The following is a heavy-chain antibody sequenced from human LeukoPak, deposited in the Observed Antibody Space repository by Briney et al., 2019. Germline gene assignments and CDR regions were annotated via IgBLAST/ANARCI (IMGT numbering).Heavy chain of an antibody. V-gene: IGHV1-2*02. J-gene: IGHJ3*02. CDR3: ARVPGYSSSWYVGAFDI. Sequence: ASVKVSCKASGYTFTGYYMHWVRQAPGQGLEWMGWISPNSGGTNYAQKFQGRVTMTRDTSISTAYMELSRLRSDDTAVYYCARVPGYSSSWYVGAFDIWGQGTMVTVSS. CDR2: ISPNSGGT. CDR1: GYTFTGYY. D-gene: IGHD6-13*01.